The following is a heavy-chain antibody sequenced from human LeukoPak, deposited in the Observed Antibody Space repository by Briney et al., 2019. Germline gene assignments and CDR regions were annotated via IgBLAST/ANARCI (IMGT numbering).Heavy chain of an antibody. CDR3: AKWGDYDILTGYYDSDY. Sequence: GASLRLSCAASGFIFSNYAMSWVRQAPGKGLEWVSAIGGRDSGTYYADSVRGRFTVSRDDPENTLYLQMNTLRAEDTAVYYCAKWGDYDILTGYYDSDYWGQGTLVTVSS. D-gene: IGHD3-9*01. J-gene: IGHJ4*02. V-gene: IGHV3-23*01. CDR1: GFIFSNYA. CDR2: IGGRDSGT.